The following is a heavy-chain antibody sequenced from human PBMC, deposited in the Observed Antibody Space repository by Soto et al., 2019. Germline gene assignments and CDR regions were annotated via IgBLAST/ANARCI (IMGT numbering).Heavy chain of an antibody. J-gene: IGHJ6*02. Sequence: QVQLVQSGAEVKKPGASVKVSCKASGYTFTSYDINWVRQATGQGLEWMGSMNPNSGNTGYAQKFQGRVTMTRNTSLSTAYMELSSLRSEDTAVYYCARTYSSFYYYYGMDVWGQGTTVTVSS. CDR3: ARTYSSFYYYYGMDV. CDR2: MNPNSGNT. CDR1: GYTFTSYD. V-gene: IGHV1-8*01. D-gene: IGHD6-6*01.